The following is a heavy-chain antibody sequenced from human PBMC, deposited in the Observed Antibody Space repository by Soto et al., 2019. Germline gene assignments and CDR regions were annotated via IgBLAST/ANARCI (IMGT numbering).Heavy chain of an antibody. D-gene: IGHD6-19*01. CDR1: GFTFSSYA. CDR2: ISYDGSNK. V-gene: IGHV3-30-3*01. J-gene: IGHJ4*02. Sequence: GGSLRLSCAASGFTFSSYAMHWVRQAPGKGLEWVAVISYDGSNKYYADSVKGQFTISRDNSKNTLYLQMNSLRAEDTAVYYCARGTIAVPFYWGQGTLVTVSS. CDR3: ARGTIAVPFY.